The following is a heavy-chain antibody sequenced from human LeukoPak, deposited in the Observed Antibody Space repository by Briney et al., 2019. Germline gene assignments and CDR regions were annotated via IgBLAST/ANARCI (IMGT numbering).Heavy chain of an antibody. J-gene: IGHJ3*02. V-gene: IGHV1-2*06. CDR3: ARQNGRITMIVPYAFDI. CDR1: GYTFTGYY. D-gene: IGHD3-22*01. Sequence: ASVKVSCKASGYTFTGYYMHWVRQAPGQGLEWMGRINPNSGGTNYAQKFQGRVTMTRDTSISTAYMELSRLRSDDTAVYYCARQNGRITMIVPYAFDIWGQGTMVTVSS. CDR2: INPNSGGT.